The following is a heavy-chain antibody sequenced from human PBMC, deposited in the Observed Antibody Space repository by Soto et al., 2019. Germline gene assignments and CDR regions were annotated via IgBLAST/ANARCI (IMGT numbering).Heavy chain of an antibody. J-gene: IGHJ4*02. Sequence: SETLSLTCTVSGASISSGDYFWSWIRQSPGKGLQWIGYIYDSGSSYYNPSLKSRVTMSVDTSKNQFSLKLSSVTAADTAVYCCAREKGYISGPKNFDYWGQGTLVTVS. V-gene: IGHV4-30-4*01. CDR3: AREKGYISGPKNFDY. D-gene: IGHD5-12*01. CDR2: IYDSGSS. CDR1: GASISSGDYF.